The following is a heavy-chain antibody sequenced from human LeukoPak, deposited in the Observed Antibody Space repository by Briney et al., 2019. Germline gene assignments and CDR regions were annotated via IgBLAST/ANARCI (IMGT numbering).Heavy chain of an antibody. CDR3: AKGTNPYYDSSGYYSYYFDY. V-gene: IGHV3-23*01. J-gene: IGHJ4*02. CDR2: ISGSGGST. Sequence: GGSLRLSCAASGFTFSSYAMSWVRQAPGKGLEWVSAISGSGGSTYYADSVKGRFTISRDNSKNTLYLQMNSLRAEDTAVYYCAKGTNPYYDSSGYYSYYFDYWGQGTLVTVSS. CDR1: GFTFSSYA. D-gene: IGHD3-22*01.